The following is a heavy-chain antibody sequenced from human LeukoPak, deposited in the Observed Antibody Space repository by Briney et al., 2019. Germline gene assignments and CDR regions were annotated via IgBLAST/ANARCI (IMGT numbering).Heavy chain of an antibody. CDR2: IRYDGSNK. J-gene: IGHJ4*02. CDR3: AKDRGSGWSEVDY. CDR1: GFTFSSYW. V-gene: IGHV3-30*02. Sequence: GGSLRLSCAASGFTFSSYWMSWVRQAPGKGLEWVAFIRYDGSNKYYADSVKGRFTVSRDNSKNTLDLQMNSLRGEDTAVYHCAKDRGSGWSEVDYWGQGTLVTVSS. D-gene: IGHD6-19*01.